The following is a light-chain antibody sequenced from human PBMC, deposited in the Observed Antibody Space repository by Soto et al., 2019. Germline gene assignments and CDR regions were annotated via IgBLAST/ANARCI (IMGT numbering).Light chain of an antibody. CDR2: DVA. J-gene: IGKJ5*01. CDR3: QQYGYSPIT. Sequence: EIVLTQFPATLSLSPGERATLSCRASQSVSNSLAWYQQKPGQAPRLLIYDVATRATGIPARFSGGGSGTDFTLTISRLEPEDFAVYYCQQYGYSPITFGQGTRLEIK. CDR1: QSVSNS. V-gene: IGKV3-11*01.